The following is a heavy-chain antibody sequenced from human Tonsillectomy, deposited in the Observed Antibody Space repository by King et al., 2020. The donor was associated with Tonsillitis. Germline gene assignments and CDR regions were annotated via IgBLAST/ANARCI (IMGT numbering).Heavy chain of an antibody. Sequence: VQLVESGGGLVQPGGSLRLSCAASGFTFSNYAMSWVRQTPGKGLEWCSSISVSGVSTDYADSVKGRFTISRDNSKNTLYLQMNNLRAEDTAVYYCAREIQTASADPRGYFDYWGQEALVTVSS. CDR2: ISVSGVST. V-gene: IGHV3-23*04. D-gene: IGHD2-2*01. CDR3: AREIQTASADPRGYFDY. CDR1: GFTFSNYA. J-gene: IGHJ4*02.